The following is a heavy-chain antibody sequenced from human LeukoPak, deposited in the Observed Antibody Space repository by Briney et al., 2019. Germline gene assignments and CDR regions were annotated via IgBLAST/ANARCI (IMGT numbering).Heavy chain of an antibody. V-gene: IGHV4-34*01. CDR2: INHSGGT. CDR1: GGSFSGFY. Sequence: PSETLSLTCAVYGGSFSGFYCSWIRQPPGKGLEWIGDINHSGGTNYIPSLKSRVTISVDTSKNQFSLKLSSVTAADTAVYYCARNGGSSWYYYYYYMDVWGKGTTVTISS. D-gene: IGHD6-13*01. J-gene: IGHJ6*03. CDR3: ARNGGSSWYYYYYYMDV.